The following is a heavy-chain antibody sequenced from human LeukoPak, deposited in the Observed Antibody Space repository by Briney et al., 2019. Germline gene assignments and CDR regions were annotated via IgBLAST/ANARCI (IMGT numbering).Heavy chain of an antibody. J-gene: IGHJ3*02. D-gene: IGHD3-3*01. Sequence: SETLSLTCTVSGGSISSYYWSWVRQPPGKGLEWIGYIYTSWSTNYNPSLKYRVNRSVDTSKNQFSLQVSSVRVAATAVYDCARHSSYYVFWSGYYRDAFDIWGQGTTVNVFS. V-gene: IGHV4-4*09. CDR1: GGSISSYY. CDR2: IYTSWST. CDR3: ARHSSYYVFWSGYYRDAFDI.